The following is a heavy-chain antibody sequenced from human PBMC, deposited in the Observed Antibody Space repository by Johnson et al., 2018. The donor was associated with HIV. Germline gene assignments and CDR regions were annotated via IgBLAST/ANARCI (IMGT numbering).Heavy chain of an antibody. CDR1: GFTFSNYG. CDR2: ISFDGSNK. Sequence: QVHLVESGGGVVQHGGSLRLSCAASGFTFSNYGMHWVRQAPGKGLEWVAVISFDGSNKYNADSVKGRFIISRDNSQNTLSLQMHSLRAEDTAVYYCARERARQELGLDGAFDIWGQGTTVSVS. J-gene: IGHJ3*02. CDR3: ARERARQELGLDGAFDI. V-gene: IGHV3-30*19. D-gene: IGHD6-13*01.